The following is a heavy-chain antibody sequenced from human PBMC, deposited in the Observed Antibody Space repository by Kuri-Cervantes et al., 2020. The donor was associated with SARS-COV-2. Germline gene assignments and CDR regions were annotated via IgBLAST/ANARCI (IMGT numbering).Heavy chain of an antibody. Sequence: PGGSLRLSCAVYGGSFSGYYWSWIRQPPGKGLEWIGEINHSGSTNYNPSLKSRVTISVDTSKNQFSLKLSSVTAADTAVYYCARGFSAVVVAHWYFDLWGRGTLVTVSS. D-gene: IGHD2-2*01. CDR2: INHSGST. CDR3: ARGFSAVVVAHWYFDL. CDR1: GGSFSGYY. V-gene: IGHV4-34*01. J-gene: IGHJ2*01.